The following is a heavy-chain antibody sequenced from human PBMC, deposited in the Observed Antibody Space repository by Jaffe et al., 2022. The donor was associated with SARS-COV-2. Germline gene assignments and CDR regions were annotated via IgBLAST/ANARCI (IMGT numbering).Heavy chain of an antibody. V-gene: IGHV3-64*01. CDR2: ISSNGGST. CDR3: ARAQRTIFGLDV. D-gene: IGHD3-3*01. CDR1: GFTFSSYA. J-gene: IGHJ6*02. Sequence: EVQLVESGGGLVQPGGSLRLSCAASGFTFSSYAMHWVRQAPGKGLEYVSAISSNGGSTYYANSVKGRFTISRDNSKNTLYLQMGSLRAEDMAVYYCARAQRTIFGLDVWGQGTTVTVSS.